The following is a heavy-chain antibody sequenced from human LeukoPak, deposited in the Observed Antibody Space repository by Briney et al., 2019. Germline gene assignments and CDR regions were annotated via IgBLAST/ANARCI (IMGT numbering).Heavy chain of an antibody. CDR1: GFSFSNHA. Sequence: PGGSLRLSCAASGFSFSNHAMSWVRQAPGKGLEWVSYISSSGSTIYYADSVKGRFTISRDNAKNSLYLQMNSLRAEDTAVYYCARDGYGDYGGDYWGQGTLVTVSS. V-gene: IGHV3-11*01. D-gene: IGHD4-17*01. J-gene: IGHJ4*02. CDR2: ISSSGSTI. CDR3: ARDGYGDYGGDY.